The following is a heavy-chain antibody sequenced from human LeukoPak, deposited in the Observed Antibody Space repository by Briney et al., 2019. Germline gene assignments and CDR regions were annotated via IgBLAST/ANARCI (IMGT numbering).Heavy chain of an antibody. CDR3: AKYVLVTGADAFDI. Sequence: GGSLRLSCAVSGFTFSNYAMSWVRQAPGKGLEWVSSISDNSGRTYYADSVKGRFTISRDNSKNTLSLQMNSLRAEDTALYYCAKYVLVTGADAFDIWGQGMMVTVSS. V-gene: IGHV3-23*01. CDR1: GFTFSNYA. D-gene: IGHD2-8*02. J-gene: IGHJ3*02. CDR2: ISDNSGRT.